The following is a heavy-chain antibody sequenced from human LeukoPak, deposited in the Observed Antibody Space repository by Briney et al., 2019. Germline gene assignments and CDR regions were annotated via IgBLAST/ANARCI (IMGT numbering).Heavy chain of an antibody. CDR1: GFTFSSYA. J-gene: IGHJ4*02. CDR3: ARGEDTAMVTGGTFDY. CDR2: ISYDGSNK. Sequence: GGSLRLSCAASGFTFSSYAMHWVRQAPGKGLEWVAVISYDGSNKYYADSVKGRFTISRDNSKNTLYLQMNSLRAEDTAVYYCARGEDTAMVTGGTFDYWGQRTLVTVSS. V-gene: IGHV3-30-3*01. D-gene: IGHD5-18*01.